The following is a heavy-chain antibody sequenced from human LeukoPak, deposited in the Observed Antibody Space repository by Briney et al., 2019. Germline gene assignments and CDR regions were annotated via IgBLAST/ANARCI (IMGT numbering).Heavy chain of an antibody. J-gene: IGHJ5*02. CDR1: GYTFSDYY. CDR2: INPNSGGT. CDR3: ARWQWLENNWFDP. D-gene: IGHD6-19*01. Sequence: GASVKVSCKASGYTFSDYYLHWVRQAPGQGLEWMGWINPNSGGTNYAQKFQGRVTMTRDTSISTAYMELSRLRSDDTAVYYCARWQWLENNWFDPWGQGTLVTVSS. V-gene: IGHV1-2*02.